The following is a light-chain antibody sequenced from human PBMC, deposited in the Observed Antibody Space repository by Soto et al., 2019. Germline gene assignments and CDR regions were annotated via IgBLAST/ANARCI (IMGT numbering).Light chain of an antibody. V-gene: IGLV2-14*01. CDR1: SNDVGFYDY. J-gene: IGLJ3*02. CDR3: SAYTSSSTLV. Sequence: QSALTQPASVSGSPEQSITISCTGTSNDVGFYDYVSWYQQHPGKAPKLIIYEVINRPSGVSNRFSGSKSGNTASLTISGLQAEDEADYSCSAYTSSSTLVFGGGTKLTVL. CDR2: EVI.